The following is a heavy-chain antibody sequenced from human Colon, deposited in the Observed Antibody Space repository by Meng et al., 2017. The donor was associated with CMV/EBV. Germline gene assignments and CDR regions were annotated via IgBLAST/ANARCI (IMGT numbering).Heavy chain of an antibody. CDR1: GFTFTSGA. Sequence: SVKVSCKASGFTFTSGAVQWVRQARGQRLEWIGWIVVGSSDINYAQKFQERVTITRDMSTNTAYMELSSLTSEDTAVYYCAAPSLVQAPYFYYAMDVWGQGTTVTVSS. V-gene: IGHV1-58*01. CDR3: AAPSLVQAPYFYYAMDV. D-gene: IGHD3-10*01. J-gene: IGHJ6*02. CDR2: IVVGSSDI.